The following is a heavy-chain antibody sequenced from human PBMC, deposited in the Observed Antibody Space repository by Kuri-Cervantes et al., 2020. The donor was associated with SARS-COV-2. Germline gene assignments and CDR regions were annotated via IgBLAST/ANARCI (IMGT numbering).Heavy chain of an antibody. CDR1: GYSFTSYW. CDR3: ARCGSVPAAFDDAFDI. D-gene: IGHD2-2*01. J-gene: IGHJ3*02. Sequence: GESLKISCKGSGYSFTSYWIGWARQMPGKGLEWMGIIYPGDSDTRYSPSFQGQVTISADKSISTAYLQWSSLKASDTAMYYCARCGSVPAAFDDAFDIWGQGTMVTVSS. CDR2: IYPGDSDT. V-gene: IGHV5-51*01.